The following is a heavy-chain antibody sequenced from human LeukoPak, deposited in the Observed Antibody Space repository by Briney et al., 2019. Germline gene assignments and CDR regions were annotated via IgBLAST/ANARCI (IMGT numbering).Heavy chain of an antibody. J-gene: IGHJ4*02. CDR3: ARGVGDFWSGYTPFDY. V-gene: IGHV4-30-4*08. CDR1: GGSISSGDYY. D-gene: IGHD3-3*01. CDR2: IYYSGST. Sequence: SETLSLTCTVSGGSISSGDYYWSWIRQPPGKGLEWIGYIYYSGSTYYNPSLKSRVTISVDTSKNQFSLKLSSVTAADTAVYYCARGVGDFWSGYTPFDYCGQGTLVTVSS.